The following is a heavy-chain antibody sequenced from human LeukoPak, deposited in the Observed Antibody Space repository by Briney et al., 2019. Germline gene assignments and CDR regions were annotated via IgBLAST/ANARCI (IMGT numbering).Heavy chain of an antibody. CDR3: ARVSRGGYYLFDY. Sequence: ASVKVSCKASGYIIATYYIDWVRQAPGQGLEWMGRINPSGGSTNYARQFQDRVTMTSDTSTTTVYIELSSLRSEDTAVYFCARVSRGGYYLFDYWGQGTLVTVSS. CDR1: GYIIATYY. J-gene: IGHJ4*02. V-gene: IGHV1-46*01. CDR2: INPSGGST. D-gene: IGHD5-24*01.